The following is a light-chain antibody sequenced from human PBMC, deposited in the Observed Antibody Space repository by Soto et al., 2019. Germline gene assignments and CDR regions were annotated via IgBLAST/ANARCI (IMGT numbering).Light chain of an antibody. V-gene: IGLV2-8*01. J-gene: IGLJ1*01. Sequence: QSALTQPPSASXXXXXXXXISCTGTSSDVGANNYVSWYQQHPGKAPKLMIYEVTKRPSGVPDRFSGSKSGNTASLTVSGLQAEDEADYYCSSYAGTNRVFGTGTKLTVL. CDR1: SSDVGANNY. CDR3: SSYAGTNRV. CDR2: EVT.